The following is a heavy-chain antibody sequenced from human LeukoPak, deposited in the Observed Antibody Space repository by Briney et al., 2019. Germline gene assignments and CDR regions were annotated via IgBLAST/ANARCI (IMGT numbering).Heavy chain of an antibody. V-gene: IGHV3-74*01. CDR1: GFTFSSYW. CDR3: ARGRPHGNDY. D-gene: IGHD4-23*01. Sequence: GGSLRLSCAASGFTFSSYWMNWVRHAPGKGLVWVSRIASDGSSTTYADSVKGRFSISRDNAKNTLYLQMSSLRVEDTAVYYCARGRPHGNDYWGQGTLVTVSS. J-gene: IGHJ4*02. CDR2: IASDGSST.